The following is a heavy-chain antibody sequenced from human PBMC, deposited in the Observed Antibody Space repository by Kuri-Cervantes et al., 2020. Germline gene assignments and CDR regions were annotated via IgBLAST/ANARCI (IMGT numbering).Heavy chain of an antibody. V-gene: IGHV4-39*01. CDR3: ASIYSGSYRRPFDY. CDR1: ISGATFS. Sequence: SETLSLTCTVSISGATFSWGWIRQPPGKGLEWIGSIYYSGSTYYNPSLKSRVTISVDTSKNQFSLKLSSVTAADTAVYYSASIYSGSYRRPFDYWGQGTLVTVSS. J-gene: IGHJ4*02. D-gene: IGHD1-26*01. CDR2: IYYSGST.